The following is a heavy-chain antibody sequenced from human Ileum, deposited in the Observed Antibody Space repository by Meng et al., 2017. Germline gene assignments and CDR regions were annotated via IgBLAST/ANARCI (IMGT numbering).Heavy chain of an antibody. D-gene: IGHD5-24*01. Sequence: QLQLQESGPGLVEPWETLSLPCTVSGGSITSSSYSCGWIRQPPGKGLEWIGYIYYSGTTYYNPSLKSRATISEDTAKNQFSLNLSSVTAADTAVYYCARQVNSDGYPRYFDFWGQGTLVTVSS. CDR1: GGSITSSSYS. CDR3: ARQVNSDGYPRYFDF. J-gene: IGHJ4*02. CDR2: IYYSGTT. V-gene: IGHV4-39*01.